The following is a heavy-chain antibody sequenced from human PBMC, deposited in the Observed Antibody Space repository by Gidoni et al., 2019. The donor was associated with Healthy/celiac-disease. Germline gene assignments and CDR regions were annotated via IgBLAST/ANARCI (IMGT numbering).Heavy chain of an antibody. CDR3: ARDVYDSTHYGMDV. Sequence: QVQLVASGGGVVQPGRSMRLSCAASGFTFSSYAMHWVRQAPGKGLEWVAVISYDGSNKYYADSVKGRFTISRDNSKNTLYLQMNSLRAEDTAVYYCARDVYDSTHYGMDVWGQGTTVTVSS. D-gene: IGHD3-22*01. CDR2: ISYDGSNK. J-gene: IGHJ6*02. V-gene: IGHV3-30-3*01. CDR1: GFTFSSYA.